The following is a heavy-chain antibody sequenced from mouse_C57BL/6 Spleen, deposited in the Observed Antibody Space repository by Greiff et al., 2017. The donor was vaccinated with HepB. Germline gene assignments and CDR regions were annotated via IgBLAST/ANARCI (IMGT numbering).Heavy chain of an antibody. CDR2: IHPNSGST. V-gene: IGHV1-64*01. D-gene: IGHD1-1*01. CDR1: GYTFTSYW. J-gene: IGHJ3*01. Sequence: VQLQQPGAELVKPGASVKLSCKASGYTFTSYWMHWVKQRPGQGLEWIGMIHPNSGSTNYNEKFKSKATLTVDKSSSTAYMQLSSLTSEDSAVYYCARSGQGYGSSYGFAYWGQGTLVTVSA. CDR3: ARSGQGYGSSYGFAY.